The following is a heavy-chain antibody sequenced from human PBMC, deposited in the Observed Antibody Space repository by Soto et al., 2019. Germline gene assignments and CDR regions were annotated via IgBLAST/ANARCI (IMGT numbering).Heavy chain of an antibody. D-gene: IGHD6-6*01. CDR2: IIPIFGTA. J-gene: IGHJ6*02. V-gene: IGHV1-69*01. CDR3: ARISAARLQQYYYYYGMDV. Sequence: QVQLVQSGAEVKKPGSSVKVSCKASGGTFSSYAISWVRQAPGQGLEWMGGIIPIFGTANYAQKFQGRVTITADESTSTAYMELSSLRSEDTAVYYCARISAARLQQYYYYYGMDVWGQGTKVTVSS. CDR1: GGTFSSYA.